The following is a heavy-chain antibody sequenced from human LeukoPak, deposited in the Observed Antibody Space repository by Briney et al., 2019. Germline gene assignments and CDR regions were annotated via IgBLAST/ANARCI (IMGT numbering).Heavy chain of an antibody. CDR3: ARQYDSYFYYYLDV. J-gene: IGHJ6*03. Sequence: PSETLSLTCAVSGYPINNAYYWVWIRQPPGKGLEWIGSLYHPDSTYYNPSLKSRVTMSVATSRNQFSLKMSFVPAADTAVYYCARQYDSYFYYYLDVWGTGTTVTVSS. V-gene: IGHV4-38-2*01. CDR1: GYPINNAYY. D-gene: IGHD3-3*01. CDR2: LYHPDST.